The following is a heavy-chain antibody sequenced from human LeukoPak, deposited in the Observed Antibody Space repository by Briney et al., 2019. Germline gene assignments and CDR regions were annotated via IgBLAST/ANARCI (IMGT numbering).Heavy chain of an antibody. D-gene: IGHD5-18*01. J-gene: IGHJ5*02. V-gene: IGHV1-2*02. Sequence: ASVKVSCKASGGTFSSYAISWVRQAPGQGLEWMGWINPNSGGTNYAQKFQGRVTMTRDTSISTAYMELSRLRSDDTAVYYCARDGSGYSYGESWFDPWGQGTLVTVSS. CDR3: ARDGSGYSYGESWFDP. CDR2: INPNSGGT. CDR1: GGTFSSYA.